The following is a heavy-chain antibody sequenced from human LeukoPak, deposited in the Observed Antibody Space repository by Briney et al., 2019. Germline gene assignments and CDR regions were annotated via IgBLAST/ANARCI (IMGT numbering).Heavy chain of an antibody. CDR1: GFTFSSYA. CDR2: ISGSGGST. Sequence: GGSLRLSCAASGFTFSSYAMSWVRQAPGKGLEWVSAISGSGGSTYYADSVKGRFTISRDNSKNTLYLQMNSLRAEDTAVYYCAKSDDSSRWIYWCYGMDVWGQGTTVTVSS. J-gene: IGHJ6*02. V-gene: IGHV3-23*01. D-gene: IGHD5-12*01. CDR3: AKSDDSSRWIYWCYGMDV.